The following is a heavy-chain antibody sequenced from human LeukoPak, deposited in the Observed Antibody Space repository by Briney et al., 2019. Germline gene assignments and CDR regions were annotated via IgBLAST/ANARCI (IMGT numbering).Heavy chain of an antibody. V-gene: IGHV3-43D*03. Sequence: GGSLSLSCAASGFTFGDYAMHWVRQAPGKGLEWVSLISWDGGSTYYADSVKGRFTISRDNSKNSLYLQMNSLRAEDTALYYCAKDIGNCSSTSCYYYYMDVWGKGTTVTVSS. CDR2: ISWDGGST. CDR1: GFTFGDYA. J-gene: IGHJ6*03. D-gene: IGHD2-2*01. CDR3: AKDIGNCSSTSCYYYYMDV.